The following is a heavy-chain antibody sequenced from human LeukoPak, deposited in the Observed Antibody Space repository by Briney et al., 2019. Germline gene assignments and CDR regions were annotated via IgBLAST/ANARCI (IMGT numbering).Heavy chain of an antibody. Sequence: GGSLGLSCVASGFXFSDHYITWIRQAPGKGLEWVSYITNSGSYTNYPDSVRGRFTISRDNAKNSLYLQMNSLRPEDTAIYYCGRGHYGLDVWGQGTTVTVSS. CDR1: GFXFSDHY. CDR3: GRGHYGLDV. J-gene: IGHJ6*02. V-gene: IGHV3-11*05. CDR2: ITNSGSYT.